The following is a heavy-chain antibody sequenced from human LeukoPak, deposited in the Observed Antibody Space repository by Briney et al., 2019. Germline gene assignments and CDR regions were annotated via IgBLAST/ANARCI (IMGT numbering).Heavy chain of an antibody. CDR1: GFTFSSYG. J-gene: IGHJ4*02. D-gene: IGHD6-19*01. Sequence: GGSLRLSCAASGFTFSSYGMNWVRQAPGKGLEWVSAISGSGGSTYYADSVKGRFTISRDNSKNTLYLQMNSLRAEDTAVYYCAKDGYTEWLGLYYFDYWGQGTLVTVSS. CDR2: ISGSGGST. CDR3: AKDGYTEWLGLYYFDY. V-gene: IGHV3-23*01.